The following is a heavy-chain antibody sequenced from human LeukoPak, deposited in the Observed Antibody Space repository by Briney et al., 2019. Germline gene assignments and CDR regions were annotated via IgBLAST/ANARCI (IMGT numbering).Heavy chain of an antibody. Sequence: GGSLILSCAASGFIFSNYAMSWVRQVPGRGLEWVSTISSRGDSTYVADSVKGRFTISRDNSKNSLYLQMNTVRAEDTAVYYCVKGPRPDITVAHTVENWGPGTLVTVSS. V-gene: IGHV3-23*01. CDR3: VKGPRPDITVAHTVEN. CDR2: ISSRGDST. J-gene: IGHJ4*02. D-gene: IGHD6-19*01. CDR1: GFIFSNYA.